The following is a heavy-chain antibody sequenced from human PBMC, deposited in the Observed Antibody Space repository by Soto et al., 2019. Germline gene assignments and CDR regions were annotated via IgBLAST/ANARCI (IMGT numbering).Heavy chain of an antibody. J-gene: IGHJ4*02. CDR3: ARWSCTSGPSNTLDY. V-gene: IGHV4-59*01. CDR1: GVSISGYY. CDR2: MIYSGPP. D-gene: IGHD2-2*01. Sequence: QVQLQESGPGLLRPSETLSLNCSGSGVSISGYYWSWIRQAPGKGLEYIGRMIYSGPPNLNPSLKSRGATSVDMSKNQLSVRFISVTAADTAVYFCARWSCTSGPSNTLDYWGQGILVTVSS.